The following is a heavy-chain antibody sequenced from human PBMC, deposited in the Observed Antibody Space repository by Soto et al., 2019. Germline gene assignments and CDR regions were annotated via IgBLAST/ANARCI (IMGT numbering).Heavy chain of an antibody. Sequence: GGSLRLSCAASGSTFSSYGMHWVRQAPGKGLEWVAVISYDGSNKYYADSVKGRFTISRDNSKNTLYLQMNSLRAEDTAVYYCAKDLYYYGSGSPNWFDPWGQGTLVTVSS. CDR1: GSTFSSYG. J-gene: IGHJ5*02. CDR3: AKDLYYYGSGSPNWFDP. V-gene: IGHV3-30*18. CDR2: ISYDGSNK. D-gene: IGHD3-10*01.